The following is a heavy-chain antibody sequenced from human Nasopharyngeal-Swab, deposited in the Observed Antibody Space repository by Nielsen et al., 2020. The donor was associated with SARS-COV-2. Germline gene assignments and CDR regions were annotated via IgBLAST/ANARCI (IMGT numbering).Heavy chain of an antibody. CDR1: GGTFSSYA. J-gene: IGHJ4*02. Sequence: SVKVSCKASGGTFSSYAISWVRQAPGQGLEWMGGIIPILGIANYAQKFQGRVTITADKSTSTAYMELSSLRSEDTAVYYCARDHRYDGAFEPDYWGQGTLVTVSS. CDR2: IIPILGIA. CDR3: ARDHRYDGAFEPDY. D-gene: IGHD3-10*01. V-gene: IGHV1-69*10.